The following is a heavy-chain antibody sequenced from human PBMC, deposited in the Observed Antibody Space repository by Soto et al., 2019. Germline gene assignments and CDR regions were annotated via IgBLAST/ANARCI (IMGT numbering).Heavy chain of an antibody. J-gene: IGHJ5*02. CDR2: ISAYNGNR. D-gene: IGHD3-3*01. CDR3: ARFPYDFWSGYPASNWFDP. CDR1: GYTFTSYG. Sequence: GASVKVSCKASGYTFTSYGISWVRQAPGQGLEWMGWISAYNGNRNYAQKLQDRVTMTTDISTATVYMELRSLRSDDTAVYYCARFPYDFWSGYPASNWFDPWGQGTLVTVSS. V-gene: IGHV1-18*01.